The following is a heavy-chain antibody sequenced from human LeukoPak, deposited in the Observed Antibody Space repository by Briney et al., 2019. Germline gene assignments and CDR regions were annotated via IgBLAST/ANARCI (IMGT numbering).Heavy chain of an antibody. D-gene: IGHD3-10*01. CDR3: ARDRTRNGTMVRGVTFGY. Sequence: SETLSLTCTVSCGSISSYYWSWIRQPPGKGLEWIGYIYYSGSTNYNPSLKSRVTISVDTSKNQFSLKLSSVTAADTDVYYCARDRTRNGTMVRGVTFGYWGQGTLVTVSS. V-gene: IGHV4-59*12. CDR1: CGSISSYY. CDR2: IYYSGST. J-gene: IGHJ4*02.